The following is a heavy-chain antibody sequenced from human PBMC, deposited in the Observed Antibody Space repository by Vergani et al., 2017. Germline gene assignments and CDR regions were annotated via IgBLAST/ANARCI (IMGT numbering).Heavy chain of an antibody. J-gene: IGHJ6*03. CDR2: ISGSGGST. CDR3: AKDGGVPAAYYYYYMDV. V-gene: IGHV3-23*01. CDR1: GFTFSSYA. D-gene: IGHD2-2*01. Sequence: EVQLLESGGGLVQPGGSLRLSCAASGFTFSSYAMSWVRQAPGKGLEWVSAISGSGGSTYYADSVKGRFTISRDNSKNTLYLQMNSLRAEDTAVYYCAKDGGVPAAYYYYYMDVWGKGTTVTVSS.